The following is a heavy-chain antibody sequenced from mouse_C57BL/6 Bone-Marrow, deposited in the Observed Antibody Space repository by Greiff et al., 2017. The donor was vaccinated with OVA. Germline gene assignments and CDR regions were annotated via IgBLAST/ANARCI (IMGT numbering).Heavy chain of an antibody. Sequence: DVMLVESGEGLVKPGGSLRLSCAASGFTFSSYAMSWVRPTPEKRLKWVAYISSGGDYIYSADTVKGPFTISRDNARNTLYLQMSSLKSEDTAMYYCTRTWLLRPWFAYWGQGTLVTGSA. CDR3: TRTWLLRPWFAY. J-gene: IGHJ3*01. V-gene: IGHV5-9-1*02. CDR2: ISSGGDYI. CDR1: GFTFSSYA. D-gene: IGHD2-3*01.